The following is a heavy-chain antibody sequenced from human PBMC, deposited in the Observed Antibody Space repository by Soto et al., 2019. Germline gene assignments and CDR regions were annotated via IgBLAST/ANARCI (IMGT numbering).Heavy chain of an antibody. CDR3: ARGTAAAYYYYGMDV. CDR1: GGSFSGYY. D-gene: IGHD6-25*01. CDR2: INHSGST. V-gene: IGHV4-34*01. J-gene: IGHJ6*02. Sequence: SETLSLTCAVYGGSFSGYYWSWIRQPPGKGLEWIGEINHSGSTNYNPSLKSRVTISVDTSKNQFSLKLSSVTAADTAVYYCARGTAAAYYYYGMDVWGQGTTVTVSS.